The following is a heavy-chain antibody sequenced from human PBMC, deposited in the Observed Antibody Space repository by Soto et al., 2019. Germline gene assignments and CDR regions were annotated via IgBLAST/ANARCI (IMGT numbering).Heavy chain of an antibody. CDR2: IIPIFGTA. J-gene: IGHJ4*02. D-gene: IGHD3-3*01. CDR1: GGTFSSYA. CDR3: ARSAFRQRFVGWFSENGFDY. Sequence: SVKVSCKASGGTFSSYAISWVRQAPGQGLEWRGGIIPIFGTANYAQKFQSRVTNPADESTSTAYMELSSLRSEDTAVYYCARSAFRQRFVGWFSENGFDYWGQGTLVTVSS. V-gene: IGHV1-69*13.